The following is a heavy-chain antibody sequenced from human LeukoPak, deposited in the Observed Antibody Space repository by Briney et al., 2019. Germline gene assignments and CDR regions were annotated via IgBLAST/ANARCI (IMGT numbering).Heavy chain of an antibody. D-gene: IGHD6-25*01. CDR1: GYTFTGNF. J-gene: IGHJ4*02. CDR2: INPNGGGT. CDR3: ARGYSSVGPYSSAY. Sequence: AAVKVSCKASGYTFTGNFIHWVRQAPGQGLEWVGWINPNGGGTNYAQKFQGRGTMTRDTSTSTAYMDLSSLASEGTGIYYCARGYSSVGPYSSAYWGQGTLVTVSS. V-gene: IGHV1-2*02.